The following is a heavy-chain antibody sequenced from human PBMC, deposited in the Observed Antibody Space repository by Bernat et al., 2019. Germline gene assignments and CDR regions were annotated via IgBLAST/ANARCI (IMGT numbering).Heavy chain of an antibody. D-gene: IGHD5-18*01. CDR3: ARGGSDTPCNWFDP. V-gene: IGHV3-74*01. CDR1: GFTFSNYW. J-gene: IGHJ5*02. Sequence: EVQLVESGGGFVQPGGSLRLSCAASGFTFSNYWMHWVRQAPGKGLVWVSRISSDGSTTSYADSVKGRFTISRDNAKNTLFLQMNSLSAEDTAVYFCARGGSDTPCNWFDPWGQGTLVTVSS. CDR2: ISSDGSTT.